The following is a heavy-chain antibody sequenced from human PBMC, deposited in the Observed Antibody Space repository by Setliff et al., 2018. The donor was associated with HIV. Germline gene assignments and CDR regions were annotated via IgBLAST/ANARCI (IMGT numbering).Heavy chain of an antibody. CDR1: GYTFTSYG. V-gene: IGHV1-18*04. CDR2: ISTYKGNT. J-gene: IGHJ3*02. D-gene: IGHD3-16*01. CDR3: ASQTGGRRAFEI. Sequence: GASVKVSCKASGYTFTSYGISWVRQAPGQGLEWMGWISTYKGNTKYEQKFQGRVTMTTDTSTSTAYMELRSLRSDDTAIYYCASQTGGRRAFEIWGQGTVVTVSS.